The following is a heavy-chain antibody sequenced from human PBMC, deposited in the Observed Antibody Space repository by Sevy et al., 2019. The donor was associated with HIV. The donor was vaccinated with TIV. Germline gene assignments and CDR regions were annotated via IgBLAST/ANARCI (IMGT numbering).Heavy chain of an antibody. CDR2: IYTSGST. J-gene: IGHJ3*02. CDR3: ARVTRPGRAAATYDAFDI. V-gene: IGHV4-61*02. D-gene: IGHD2-2*01. Sequence: SETLSLTCTVSGGSISSGSYYWSWIRQPAGKGLEWIGRIYTSGSTNYSPSLKSRVTISVDTSKNQFSLKLSSVTAADTAVYYCARVTRPGRAAATYDAFDIWGQGTMVTVSS. CDR1: GGSISSGSYY.